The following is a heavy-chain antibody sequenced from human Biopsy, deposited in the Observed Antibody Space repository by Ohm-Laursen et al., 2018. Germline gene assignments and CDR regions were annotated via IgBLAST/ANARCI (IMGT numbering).Heavy chain of an antibody. J-gene: IGHJ4*02. V-gene: IGHV4-31*01. CDR1: GGSISSGGSY. Sequence: TLSLTCTVSGGSISSGGSYWSWIRQRPGKGLEWIGYIFNSANTYYNPSLKNLITISGDTSKNQFSLKLNSVTAADTAVYYCARGSLKMDYWGQGTLVTVSS. CDR2: IFNSANT. CDR3: ARGSLKMDY. D-gene: IGHD3-9*01.